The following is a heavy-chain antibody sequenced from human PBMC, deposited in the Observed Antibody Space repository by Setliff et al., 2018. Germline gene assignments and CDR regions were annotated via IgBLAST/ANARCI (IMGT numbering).Heavy chain of an antibody. Sequence: GGSLRLSCAASGFTFSDYYMSWVRQAPGKGLEWVSHISSGGSSVYFADSVKGRFTVSRDNARNSLYLQMNSLTAEDTAVYYCAKDTHYYSNTGYYCFDYWGQGALVTVSS. V-gene: IGHV3-11*04. CDR1: GFTFSDYY. CDR2: ISSGGSSV. D-gene: IGHD3-9*01. CDR3: AKDTHYYSNTGYYCFDY. J-gene: IGHJ4*02.